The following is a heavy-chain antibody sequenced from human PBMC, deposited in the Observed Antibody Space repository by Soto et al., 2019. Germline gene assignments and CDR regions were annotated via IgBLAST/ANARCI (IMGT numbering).Heavy chain of an antibody. D-gene: IGHD3-3*01. CDR3: ASARSDYYPSPF. Sequence: SVKVSCKASGGTFSRSAISWVRQAPGQGLEWMGSIIPVVRTPNYAQRFQGRVTINADESTSTAYMELSSLTSEDTAVYYCASARSDYYPSPFWGQGTLVTVSS. J-gene: IGHJ4*02. CDR1: GGTFSRSA. V-gene: IGHV1-69*11. CDR2: IIPVVRTP.